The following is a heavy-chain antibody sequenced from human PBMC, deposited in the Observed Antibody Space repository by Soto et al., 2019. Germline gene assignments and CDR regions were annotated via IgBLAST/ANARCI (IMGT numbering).Heavy chain of an antibody. CDR2: IYYSGST. V-gene: IGHV4-59*08. D-gene: IGHD3-10*01. CDR1: NDSISPYY. J-gene: IGHJ4*02. Sequence: QVQLQESGPGLVKPSETLSLTCTVSNDSISPYYWSWIRQPPGKGLEWIGFIYYSGSTTYNPSLKSRVTISVATSKNQFSLKLTSVTAADTAIYYCASHFPPLHSGSHSFDLWGQGTLVTVSS. CDR3: ASHFPPLHSGSHSFDL.